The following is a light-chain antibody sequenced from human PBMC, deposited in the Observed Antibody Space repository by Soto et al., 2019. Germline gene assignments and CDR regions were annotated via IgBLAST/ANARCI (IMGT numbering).Light chain of an antibody. CDR2: GAS. CDR3: QQYGSSLYT. Sequence: EIVLTQSPGTLSLSPGERATLSCRASQSVSSSSLAWYQQKPGQAPRLLIYGASSRATGIPDRFSGSGSGTDFTLTISRLEPEDVAVYYCQQYGSSLYTFGQGTKLEIK. V-gene: IGKV3-20*01. J-gene: IGKJ2*01. CDR1: QSVSSSS.